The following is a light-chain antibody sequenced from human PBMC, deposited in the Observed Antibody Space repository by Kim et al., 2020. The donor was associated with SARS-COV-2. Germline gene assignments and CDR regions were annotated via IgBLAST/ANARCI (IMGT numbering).Light chain of an antibody. CDR2: VNRDGSH. V-gene: IGLV4-69*01. CDR3: QSWDTGMV. CDR1: SGHITYA. Sequence: QLVLTQSPSASASLGASVKLTCTLSSGHITYAIAWHQQQPQKGPRFLMKVNRDGSHIKGDGIPDRFSGSSSGTERYLTISSLQSEDEADYFCQSWDTGMVFGGGTQLTVL. J-gene: IGLJ3*02.